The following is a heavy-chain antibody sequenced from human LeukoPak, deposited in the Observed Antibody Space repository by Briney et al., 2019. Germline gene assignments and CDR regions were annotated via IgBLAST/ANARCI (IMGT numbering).Heavy chain of an antibody. CDR2: IYYSGST. D-gene: IGHD2-2*01. CDR1: GGSISSSSYY. Sequence: SETLSLTCTVSGGSISSSSYYWGWIRQPPGKGLEWIGSIYYSGSTYNNPSLKSRVTISVDTSKNQFSLKLSSVTAADTAVYYCARHRGYCSSTSCHEYNWFDPWGQGTLVTVSS. J-gene: IGHJ5*02. CDR3: ARHRGYCSSTSCHEYNWFDP. V-gene: IGHV4-39*01.